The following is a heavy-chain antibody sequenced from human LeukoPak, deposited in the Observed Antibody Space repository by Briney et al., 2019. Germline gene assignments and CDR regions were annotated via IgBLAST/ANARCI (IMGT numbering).Heavy chain of an antibody. CDR2: ISATGNTI. J-gene: IGHJ4*02. Sequence: GGSLRLSCVVSGFSFDSYEMDWVRQAPGKGLEWLSYISATGNTIYDADSVKGRFTISRDNAKNLLYLQMNSLRVEDTATYYCAREDLVGAIDYWDQGTLVTVSS. CDR3: AREDLVGAIDY. CDR1: GFSFDSYE. V-gene: IGHV3-48*03. D-gene: IGHD1-26*01.